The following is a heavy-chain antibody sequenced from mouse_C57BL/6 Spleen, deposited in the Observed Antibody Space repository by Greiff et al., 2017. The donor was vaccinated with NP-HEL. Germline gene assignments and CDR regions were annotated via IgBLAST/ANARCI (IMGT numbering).Heavy chain of an antibody. Sequence: QVQLQQPGAELVKPGASVKMSCKASGYTFTSYWITWVKQRPGQGLEWIGDIYPGSGSTNYNEKFKSKATLTVDTSSSTAYMQLSSLTSEDSVFYDCASYDYYGYYFDYWGQGTTLTVSS. J-gene: IGHJ2*01. CDR1: GYTFTSYW. CDR3: ASYDYYGYYFDY. CDR2: IYPGSGST. D-gene: IGHD1-1*01. V-gene: IGHV1-55*01.